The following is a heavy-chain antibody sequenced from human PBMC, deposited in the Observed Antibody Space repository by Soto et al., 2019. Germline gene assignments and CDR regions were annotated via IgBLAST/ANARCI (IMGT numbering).Heavy chain of an antibody. D-gene: IGHD3-10*01. V-gene: IGHV3-23*01. J-gene: IGHJ4*02. CDR2: ISGSGGST. Sequence: GGSLRLSCAASGFTFSSYAMSWVRQAPGKGLEWVSAISGSGGSTYYADSVKGRFTISRDNSKNTLYLQMNSLRAEDTAVYYCAKRGSGSYPDPVYFDYWGQGTLVTVSS. CDR3: AKRGSGSYPDPVYFDY. CDR1: GFTFSSYA.